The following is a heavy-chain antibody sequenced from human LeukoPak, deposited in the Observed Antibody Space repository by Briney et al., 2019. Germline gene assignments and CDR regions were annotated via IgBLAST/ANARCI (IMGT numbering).Heavy chain of an antibody. CDR1: GFTFSSYS. Sequence: GGSLRLSCAASGFTFSSYSMNWVRQAPGKGLEWVSSISSSSSYIYYADSVKGRFTISRDNAKNSLYLQMNSLRAEDTAVYYCARDRGDYDSRDFDYWGQGTLVTVSS. V-gene: IGHV3-21*01. J-gene: IGHJ4*02. CDR3: ARDRGDYDSRDFDY. D-gene: IGHD3-22*01. CDR2: ISSSSSYI.